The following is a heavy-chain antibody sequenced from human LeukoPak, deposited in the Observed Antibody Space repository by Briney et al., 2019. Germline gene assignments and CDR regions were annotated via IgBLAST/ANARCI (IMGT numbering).Heavy chain of an antibody. D-gene: IGHD3-22*01. J-gene: IGHJ4*02. CDR1: GGSISSYY. CDR3: ARGMYYYDSSGYYRFDY. CDR2: IYTSGST. V-gene: IGHV4-4*07. Sequence: SETLSLTCTVSGGSISSYYWSWIRQPAGKGLEWIGRIYTSGSTNYNPSHKSRVTMSVDTSKNQFSLKLSSVTAADTAVYYRARGMYYYDSSGYYRFDYWGQGTLVTVSS.